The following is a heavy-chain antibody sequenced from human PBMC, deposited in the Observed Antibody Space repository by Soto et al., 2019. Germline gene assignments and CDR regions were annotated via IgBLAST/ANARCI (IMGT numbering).Heavy chain of an antibody. V-gene: IGHV3-74*01. CDR3: ARDLSGRADV. D-gene: IGHD3-10*01. J-gene: IGHJ6*01. Sequence: EVQLVESGGGLVRPGGSLRLSCVVSDFTFSTYWMHWVRQVPGKGLVWVSRMNQDGSTTDYADSVKGRFTISRDNAKNTLYLQMNSLRAEDTAVYYCARDLSGRADVWVQGTTVTVSS. CDR1: DFTFSTYW. CDR2: MNQDGSTT.